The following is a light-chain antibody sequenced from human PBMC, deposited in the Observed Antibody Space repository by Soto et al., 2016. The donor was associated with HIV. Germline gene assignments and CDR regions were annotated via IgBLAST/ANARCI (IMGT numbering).Light chain of an antibody. CDR3: QVWDTSSDQSVI. V-gene: IGLV3-21*01. J-gene: IGLJ2*01. CDR1: NIGSKS. CDR2: DDS. Sequence: SYELTQPPSVSVAPGKTARITCGGNNIGSKSVSWYQQKPGQAPVLVVYDDSDRPSGIPDRFSGSNSGNTATLTISRVEAGSEADYYCQVWDTSSDQSVIFGGGTKVTVL.